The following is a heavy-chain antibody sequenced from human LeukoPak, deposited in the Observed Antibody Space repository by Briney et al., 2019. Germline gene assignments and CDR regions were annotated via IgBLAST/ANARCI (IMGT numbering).Heavy chain of an antibody. CDR2: IYHSGTT. CDR3: ASLVYSSGWYSYFDY. CDR1: GGSISSSSYY. J-gene: IGHJ4*02. Sequence: SETLSLTCTVSGGSISSSSYYWGWIRQPPGTGPEWIGHIYHSGTTYYNASLRGRVTISVETSKNQFSLKLSTVTAADTAVYYCASLVYSSGWYSYFDYWGQGALVTVSP. D-gene: IGHD6-19*01. V-gene: IGHV4-39*01.